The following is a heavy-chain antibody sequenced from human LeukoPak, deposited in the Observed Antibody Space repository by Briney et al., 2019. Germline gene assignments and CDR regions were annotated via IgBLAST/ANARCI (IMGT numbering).Heavy chain of an antibody. Sequence: PSETLSLTCAVYGGSFSGYYWSWIRQPPGKGLEWIGEINHSGSTNYNPSLKSRVTISVDTSKNQFSLKLSSVTAADTAVYYCARNGEPTVTSFDYWGQGTPVTFSS. CDR2: INHSGST. J-gene: IGHJ4*02. V-gene: IGHV4-34*01. CDR3: ARNGEPTVTSFDY. D-gene: IGHD4-17*01. CDR1: GGSFSGYY.